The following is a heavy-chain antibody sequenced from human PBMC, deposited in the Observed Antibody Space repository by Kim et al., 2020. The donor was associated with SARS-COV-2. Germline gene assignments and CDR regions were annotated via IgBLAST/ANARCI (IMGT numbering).Heavy chain of an antibody. J-gene: IGHJ4*02. V-gene: IGHV3-23*01. CDR2: LTDSGGTT. CDR3: AKHWGSGTYYNFLDY. CDR1: GFIFSSYS. D-gene: IGHD3-10*01. Sequence: GGSLRLSCAASGFIFSSYSMSWVRQAPGKGLDWVAALTDSGGTTHYADSVKGRFTISRDNPNNILYLQMSSLRVEDTAVYYCAKHWGSGTYYNFLDYWGQGTLVTVSS.